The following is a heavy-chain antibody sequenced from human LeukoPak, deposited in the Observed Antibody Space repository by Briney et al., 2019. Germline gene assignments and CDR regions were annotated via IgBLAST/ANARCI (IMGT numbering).Heavy chain of an antibody. CDR3: ASRLVPSYYAENGGNFDY. Sequence: SVKVSCKASGGTFSSYAISWVRQAPGQGLEWMGGITPIFGTANYAQKFQGRVTITTDESTSTAYMELSSLRSEDTAVYYCASRLVPSYYAENGGNFDYWGQGTLVTVSS. V-gene: IGHV1-69*05. CDR1: GGTFSSYA. CDR2: ITPIFGTA. J-gene: IGHJ4*02. D-gene: IGHD2/OR15-2a*01.